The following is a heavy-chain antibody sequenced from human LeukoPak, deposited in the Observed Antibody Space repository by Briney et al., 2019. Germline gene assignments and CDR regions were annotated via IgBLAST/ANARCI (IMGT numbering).Heavy chain of an antibody. J-gene: IGHJ1*01. CDR2: ISGNGVNT. Sequence: GRSLRLSCAASGFTFSSYGMHWVRQAPGKGLEWVSAISGNGVNTYYADSVKGRFTISRDNSKNTLYLQMNSLRAGDTAVYYCAKVLGSSWYDWQHWGQGTLVTVSS. V-gene: IGHV3-23*01. CDR3: AKVLGSSWYDWQH. D-gene: IGHD6-13*01. CDR1: GFTFSSYG.